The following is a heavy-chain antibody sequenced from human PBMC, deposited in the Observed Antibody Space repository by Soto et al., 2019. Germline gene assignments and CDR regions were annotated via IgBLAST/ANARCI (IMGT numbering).Heavy chain of an antibody. D-gene: IGHD2-15*01. V-gene: IGHV5-51*01. CDR1: GYSFSNYW. CDR3: VKRRGGNPHDWFAP. CDR2: IYPGDSET. Sequence: PGESLKISCKGSGYSFSNYWIVWVRQMPGKGLEWMGIIYPGDSETKYSPSFQGQVTISADKSINTAYLQWISLKASDTAMYYCVKRRGGNPHDWFAPCGQGTLVPVSS. J-gene: IGHJ5*02.